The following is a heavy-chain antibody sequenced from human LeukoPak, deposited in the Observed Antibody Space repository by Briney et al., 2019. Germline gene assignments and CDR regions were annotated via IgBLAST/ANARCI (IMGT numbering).Heavy chain of an antibody. CDR1: RFTFSNYV. Sequence: PGGSLRLSCAASRFTFSNYVMSWVRQAPGKGLEWVSCISSSSSYIYYADSVKGRFTISRDNAKNSLYLQMNSLRAEDTAVYYCARAHNWNYGTFDYWGQGTLVTVSS. CDR2: ISSSSSYI. J-gene: IGHJ4*02. CDR3: ARAHNWNYGTFDY. V-gene: IGHV3-21*01. D-gene: IGHD1-7*01.